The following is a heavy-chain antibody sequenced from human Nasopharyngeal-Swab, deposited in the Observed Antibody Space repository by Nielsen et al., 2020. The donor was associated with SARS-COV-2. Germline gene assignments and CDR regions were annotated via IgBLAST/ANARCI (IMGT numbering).Heavy chain of an antibody. V-gene: IGHV3-48*01. CDR1: GFTFSSYS. Sequence: GGSLRLSCAASGFTFSSYSMSWIRQAPGKGLEWISYISSTTYTTYYVDSVKGRFTISRDNDNNSLYLQMNILRAEDTSVYYCARGVDTIHHWGQGSLVTVSS. J-gene: IGHJ1*01. CDR2: ISSTTYTT. CDR3: ARGVDTIHH. D-gene: IGHD2-21*01.